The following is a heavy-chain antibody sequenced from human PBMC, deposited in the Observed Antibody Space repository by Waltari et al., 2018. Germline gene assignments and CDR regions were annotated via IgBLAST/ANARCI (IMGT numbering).Heavy chain of an antibody. Sequence: QVQLQESGPGLVKPWATLSPTCTVPGESLTHYYWSWLRQPAGKGLECVGRMSGGGCINYNSSFNNRVSMSLDTSKNQVSLKMWSVSAADTAVYYCVKEQLVDIFWHFDVWGRGTLVTVPS. CDR1: GESLTHYY. V-gene: IGHV4-4*07. CDR3: VKEQLVDIFWHFDV. J-gene: IGHJ2*01. CDR2: MSGGGCI. D-gene: IGHD2-2*03.